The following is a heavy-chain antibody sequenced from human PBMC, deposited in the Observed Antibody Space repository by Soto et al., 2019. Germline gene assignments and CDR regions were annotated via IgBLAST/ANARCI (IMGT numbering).Heavy chain of an antibody. CDR2: IIPIFGTA. CDR1: GGTFSSYA. V-gene: IGHV1-69*06. CDR3: ARDRRYYYGSGSYYNPFDY. J-gene: IGHJ4*02. D-gene: IGHD3-10*01. Sequence: QVQLVQSGAEVKKPGSSVKVSCKASGGTFSSYAISWVRQAPGQGLEWMGGIIPIFGTANYAQKFQGRVTITADKSTSTAYMELSSLRSEDTAVYYCARDRRYYYGSGSYYNPFDYWGQGTLVTVSS.